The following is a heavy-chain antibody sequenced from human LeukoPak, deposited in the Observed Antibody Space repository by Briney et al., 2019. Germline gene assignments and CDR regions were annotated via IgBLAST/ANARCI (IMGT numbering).Heavy chain of an antibody. V-gene: IGHV1-24*01. CDR2: FDPEDGET. D-gene: IGHD4-17*01. Sequence: GASVKVPCKVSGYTLTELSLHWVRQAPGKGLEWMGGFDPEDGETIYAQKFQGRVTMTEDTSTDTAYMELSSLRSEDAVVYYCASPYGDHSDWGQGTLVTVSS. CDR3: ASPYGDHSD. J-gene: IGHJ4*02. CDR1: GYTLTELS.